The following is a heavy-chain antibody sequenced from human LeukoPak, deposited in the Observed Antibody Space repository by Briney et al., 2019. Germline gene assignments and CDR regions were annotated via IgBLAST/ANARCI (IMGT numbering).Heavy chain of an antibody. J-gene: IGHJ4*02. CDR1: GFTLSSYA. Sequence: GGSLRLSCAASGFTLSSYAMSWVRQAPGKGMEWVSAISGSGGSTYYADSVKGRFTISRDNSKNTLYLQMNSLRAEDTAVYYCAKVMTRTMVRGVPPSDYWGQGTLVTVSS. CDR2: ISGSGGST. CDR3: AKVMTRTMVRGVPPSDY. D-gene: IGHD3-10*01. V-gene: IGHV3-23*01.